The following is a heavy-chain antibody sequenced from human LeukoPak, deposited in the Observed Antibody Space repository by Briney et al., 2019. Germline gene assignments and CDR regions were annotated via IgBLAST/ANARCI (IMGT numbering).Heavy chain of an antibody. CDR2: LIPIFGTA. V-gene: IGHV1-69*05. Sequence: SVKVSCKASGGTFSSYAISWVRQAPGQGLEWMGGLIPIFGTANSAQKFQGRVTITTDESTSTAYMELSSLRSEDTAVYYCARVISPPPRGYCSSTSCYLSGWFDPWGQGTLVTVSS. D-gene: IGHD2-2*01. J-gene: IGHJ5*02. CDR3: ARVISPPPRGYCSSTSCYLSGWFDP. CDR1: GGTFSSYA.